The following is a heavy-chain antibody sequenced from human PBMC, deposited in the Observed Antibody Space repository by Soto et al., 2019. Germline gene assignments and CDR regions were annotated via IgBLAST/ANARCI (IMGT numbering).Heavy chain of an antibody. V-gene: IGHV4-31*03. CDR3: ARSYYYDSSGYPRGYFDY. Sequence: QVQLQESGPGLVKPSKTLSLTCTVSGGSISSGGYYWSWIRQHPGKGLEWIGYIYYSGSTYYSPSLKSRVIISVDTSKNQFSLKLSSVTAADTAVYYCARSYYYDSSGYPRGYFDYWGQGTLVTVSS. D-gene: IGHD3-22*01. CDR1: GGSISSGGYY. J-gene: IGHJ4*02. CDR2: IYYSGST.